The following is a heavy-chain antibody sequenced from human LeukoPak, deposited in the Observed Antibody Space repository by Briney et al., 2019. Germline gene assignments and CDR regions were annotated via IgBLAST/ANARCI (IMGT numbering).Heavy chain of an antibody. CDR2: ITGSGGAT. CDR1: GFTFSSYG. J-gene: IGHJ4*02. D-gene: IGHD6-19*01. V-gene: IGHV3-23*01. CDR3: ATPSSVAGTG. Sequence: GGSLRLSCAASGFTFSSYGMSWVRQAPGKGLEWVSGITGSGGATFYADSVQGRFTISRDNSRSTLYLQMNSLRAEDTAVYYCATPSSVAGTGWGQGTLVTVSS.